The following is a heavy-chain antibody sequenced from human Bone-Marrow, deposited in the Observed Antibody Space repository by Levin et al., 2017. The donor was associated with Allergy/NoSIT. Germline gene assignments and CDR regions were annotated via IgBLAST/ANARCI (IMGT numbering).Heavy chain of an antibody. J-gene: IGHJ4*02. CDR3: SRPIAVATMYFDY. CDR1: GFTFGDYA. CDR2: IRSDAHGGTT. V-gene: IGHV3-49*03. Sequence: SCSASGFTFGDYATAWFRQAPGKGLEWVGFIRSDAHGGTTEYAPSVRGRFTISRDESKSIAYLQMNSLKSEDTAVYYCSRPIAVATMYFDYWGQGTLVTVSS. D-gene: IGHD6-19*01.